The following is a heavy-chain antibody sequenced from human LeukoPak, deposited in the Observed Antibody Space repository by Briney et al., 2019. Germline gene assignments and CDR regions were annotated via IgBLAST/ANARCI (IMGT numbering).Heavy chain of an antibody. CDR3: ARGLTTLAGTTWLRWFDP. D-gene: IGHD1-7*01. CDR1: GDSVSSNSAA. Sequence: SQTLSLTCAISGDSVSSNSAAWNWIRQSPSRGLEWLGRTYYRSKWYNDYAVSVKSRITINPDTSKNQFSLQLSSVTPEDTAVYYCARGLTTLAGTTWLRWFDPWGQGTLVTVSS. J-gene: IGHJ5*02. CDR2: TYYRSKWYN. V-gene: IGHV6-1*01.